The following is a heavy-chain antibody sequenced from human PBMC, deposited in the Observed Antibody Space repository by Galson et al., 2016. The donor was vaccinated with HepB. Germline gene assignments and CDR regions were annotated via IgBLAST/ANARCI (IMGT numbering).Heavy chain of an antibody. Sequence: CKASGYPFTRYGINWVRQVPGEGLEWMGWISPYNGDTNHAQKYLGRVTLTTDTSTSTAYMDLRSLRSDDTAVYYCATVGSCSGGSCYGAFDPWGQGTLVIVSS. CDR3: ATVGSCSGGSCYGAFDP. CDR1: GYPFTRYG. V-gene: IGHV1-18*01. D-gene: IGHD2-15*01. CDR2: ISPYNGDT. J-gene: IGHJ3*01.